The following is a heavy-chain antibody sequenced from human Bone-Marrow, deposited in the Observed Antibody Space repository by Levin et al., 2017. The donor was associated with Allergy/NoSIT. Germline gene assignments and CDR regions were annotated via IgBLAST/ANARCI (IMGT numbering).Heavy chain of an antibody. CDR1: GYTFTSYA. Sequence: GESLKISCKASGYTFTSYAMHWVRQAPGQRLEWMGWINAGNGNTKYSQKFQGRVTITRDTSASTAYMELSSLRSEDTAVYYCARGKLRYCSGGSCYSSYYYYYMDVWGKGTTVTVSS. CDR2: INAGNGNT. D-gene: IGHD2-15*01. CDR3: ARGKLRYCSGGSCYSSYYYYYMDV. J-gene: IGHJ6*03. V-gene: IGHV1-3*01.